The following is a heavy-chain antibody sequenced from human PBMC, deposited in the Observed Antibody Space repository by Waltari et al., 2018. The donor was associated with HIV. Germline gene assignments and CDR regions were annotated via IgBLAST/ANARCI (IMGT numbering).Heavy chain of an antibody. J-gene: IGHJ4*02. D-gene: IGHD2-15*01. CDR3: ARVKPSYGGNPQEDDY. CDR1: GGSISSSNW. CDR2: IYHSGST. Sequence: QVQLQESGPGLVTPSGTLSLTCAVSGGSISSSNWSSWVRQPPGKGLEWIGEIYHSGSTNYNPSLKSRVTISVDKSKNQFSLKLSSVTAADTAVYYCARVKPSYGGNPQEDDYWGQGTLVTVSS. V-gene: IGHV4-4*02.